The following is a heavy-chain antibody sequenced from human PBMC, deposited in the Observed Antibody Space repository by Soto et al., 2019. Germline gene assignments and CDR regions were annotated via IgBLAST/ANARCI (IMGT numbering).Heavy chain of an antibody. CDR1: GYTFTGYY. CDR3: AREDIVVVQAAIAPYGMAV. J-gene: IGHJ6*02. V-gene: IGHV1-2*02. D-gene: IGHD2-2*01. CDR2: INPNSGGT. Sequence: ASVKVSCKASGYTFTGYYMHWVRQAPGQGLEWMGWINPNSGGTNYAQKFQGRVTMTRDTSISTAYMELSRLRSDDTAVYYCAREDIVVVQAAIAPYGMAVWGQGTRVTVSS.